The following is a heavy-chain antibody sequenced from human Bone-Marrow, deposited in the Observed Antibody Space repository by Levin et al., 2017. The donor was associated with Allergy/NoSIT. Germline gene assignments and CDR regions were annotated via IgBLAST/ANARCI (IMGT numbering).Heavy chain of an antibody. V-gene: IGHV5-51*01. J-gene: IGHJ4*02. CDR1: GYSFTNYW. CDR2: IYPDDSTT. D-gene: IGHD2-21*01. CDR3: VRQQRWQIVPNFDH. Sequence: GGSLRLSCEASGYSFTNYWIGWVRQVPGKGLEWMGIIYPDDSTTRVSPSFKGQVAISADKSMSTAYLQWSSLRASDTAMYFCVRQQRWQIVPNFDHWGQGTLVTVSS.